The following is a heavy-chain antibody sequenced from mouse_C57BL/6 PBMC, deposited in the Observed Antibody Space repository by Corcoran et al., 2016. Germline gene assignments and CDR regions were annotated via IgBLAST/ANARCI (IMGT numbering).Heavy chain of an antibody. D-gene: IGHD2-5*01. CDR1: GYTFTTYG. Sequence: QIQLVQSGPELKKPGETVKISCKASGYTFTTYGMSWVKQAPGKGLKWMGWINTYSGVPTYADDFKGRFAFSLETSASTAYLQINNLKNEDTATYFCARESNLRMDYWGQGSAVTVAS. V-gene: IGHV9-3*01. CDR3: ARESNLRMDY. CDR2: INTYSGVP. J-gene: IGHJ4*01.